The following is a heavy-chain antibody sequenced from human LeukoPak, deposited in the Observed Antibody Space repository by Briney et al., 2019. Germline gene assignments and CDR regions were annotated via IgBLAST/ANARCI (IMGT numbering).Heavy chain of an antibody. CDR2: IRYDGSNK. D-gene: IGHD4-17*01. V-gene: IGHV3-30*02. CDR3: AKPYGDYAG. Sequence: PGGSLRLSCAASGFTFNSYGIHWVRQAPGKGLEWVTFIRYDGSNKYYADSVKGRFTVSRDNSENTLYLQMNSLRPEDTAVYYCAKPYGDYAGWGQGTLVTVSS. J-gene: IGHJ4*02. CDR1: GFTFNSYG.